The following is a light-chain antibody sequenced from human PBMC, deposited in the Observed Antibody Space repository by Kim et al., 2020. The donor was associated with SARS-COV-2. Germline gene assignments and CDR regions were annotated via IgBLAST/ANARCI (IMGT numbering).Light chain of an antibody. CDR1: QSVSSSY. J-gene: IGKJ1*01. CDR2: GAS. CDR3: QEYGSSRT. V-gene: IGKV3-20*01. Sequence: LSPGERATLSCRASQSVSSSYLAWYQQKPGQAPRLLIHGASNRASGIPDRFSGSGSGTDFTLTISRLEPEDFAVYYCQEYGSSRTFGQGTKVDIK.